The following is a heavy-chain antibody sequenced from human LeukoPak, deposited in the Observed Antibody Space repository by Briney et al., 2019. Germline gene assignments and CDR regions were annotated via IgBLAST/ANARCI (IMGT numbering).Heavy chain of an antibody. CDR1: GGSISSYY. D-gene: IGHD2-8*01. J-gene: IGHJ4*02. CDR2: IYYSGST. CDR3: ARDFSYCTNGVCHYYFDY. V-gene: IGHV4-59*12. Sequence: SETLSLTCTVSGGSISSYYWSWIRQPPGKGLEWIGYIYYSGSTYYSPSLKSRVTISLDTSKNQFSLKVKSVTAADTAVYYCARDFSYCTNGVCHYYFDYWGQGTLVTVSS.